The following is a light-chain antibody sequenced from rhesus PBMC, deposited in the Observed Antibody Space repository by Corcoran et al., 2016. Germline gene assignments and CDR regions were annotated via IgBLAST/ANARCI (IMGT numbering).Light chain of an antibody. CDR2: GAS. J-gene: IGKJ1*01. V-gene: IGKV3S9*01. CDR1: QSVSSY. CDR3: QQYSNWPRT. Sequence: EIVMTQSPATLSLSPGERATLSCRASQSVSSYVAWYQQKPEQAPRLLIYGASSRATGIPDRFSGRGSGTDFTLTSSSLEPEDCAVYYCQQYSNWPRTFGQGTKVEIK.